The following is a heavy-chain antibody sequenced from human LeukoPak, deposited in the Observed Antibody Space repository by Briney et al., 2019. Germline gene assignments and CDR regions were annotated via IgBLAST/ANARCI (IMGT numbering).Heavy chain of an antibody. D-gene: IGHD1-26*01. Sequence: SETLSLTCTDSGGSISSYYWSWIRQPPGKGLEWIGYIYFSGSTNYNPSLKSRVTISVDTSKNQFSLKMSSVTAADTAVYYCAKWTEGGAFDSWGQGTMLIVSS. CDR3: AKWTEGGAFDS. J-gene: IGHJ3*01. CDR2: IYFSGST. CDR1: GGSISSYY. V-gene: IGHV4-59*01.